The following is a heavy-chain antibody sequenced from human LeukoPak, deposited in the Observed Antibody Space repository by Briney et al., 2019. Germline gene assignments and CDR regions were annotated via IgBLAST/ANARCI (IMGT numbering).Heavy chain of an antibody. CDR3: ARGSSSGWPQVNNWFDP. J-gene: IGHJ5*02. CDR1: GGSISSSNW. CDR2: IYHSGST. D-gene: IGHD6-19*01. Sequence: SGTLSLTCAVSGGSISSSNWWSWVRQPPGKGLEWIGEIYHSGSTNYNPSLKSRVTISVDKSKNQFSLKLSSVTAADTAVYYCARGSSSGWPQVNNWFDPWGQGTLVTVSS. V-gene: IGHV4-4*02.